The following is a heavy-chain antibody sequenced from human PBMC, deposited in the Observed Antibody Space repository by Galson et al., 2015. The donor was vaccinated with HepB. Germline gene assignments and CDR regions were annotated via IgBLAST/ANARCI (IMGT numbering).Heavy chain of an antibody. CDR1: GFSLSTSGVG. V-gene: IGHV2-5*02. J-gene: IGHJ5*02. Sequence: PALVKPTQTLTLTCTFSGFSLSTSGVGVGWIRQPPGKALEWLALIYWDDDKRYSPSLKSRLTLTKDTSKNQVVLTMTNMDPVDTATYYCAHTTLFGVISWFDPWGQGTQVTVSS. CDR2: IYWDDDK. CDR3: AHTTLFGVISWFDP. D-gene: IGHD3-3*01.